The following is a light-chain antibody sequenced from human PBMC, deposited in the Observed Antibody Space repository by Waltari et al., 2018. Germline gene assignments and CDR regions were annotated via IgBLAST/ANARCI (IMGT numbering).Light chain of an antibody. J-gene: IGLJ2*01. CDR2: DVN. V-gene: IGLV2-23*02. CDR1: SSNVVGSTR. Sequence: QSALTQPASVSGSPGQSITISCTGTSSNVVGSTRFSWYQQHPGKAPHLIIYDVNKRPSGISHRFSGSKSGNTASLTISGLQADDESDYYCCSYAGDSTLIFGGGTKLTVL. CDR3: CSYAGDSTLI.